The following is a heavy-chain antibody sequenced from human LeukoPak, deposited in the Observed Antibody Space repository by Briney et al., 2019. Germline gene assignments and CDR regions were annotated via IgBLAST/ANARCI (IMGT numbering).Heavy chain of an antibody. Sequence: SETLSLTCTVSGGSVSSIAYYWGWIRQTPGKGLEWIGNAYVNGHTYYNPSLKSRVTIVVDTSKNEFSLKLSSVTAADTAVYYCARLGGYNLSRNAFDIWGRGTLVTVSS. CDR2: AYVNGHT. J-gene: IGHJ3*02. V-gene: IGHV4-39*01. CDR1: GGSVSSIAYY. D-gene: IGHD5-24*01. CDR3: ARLGGYNLSRNAFDI.